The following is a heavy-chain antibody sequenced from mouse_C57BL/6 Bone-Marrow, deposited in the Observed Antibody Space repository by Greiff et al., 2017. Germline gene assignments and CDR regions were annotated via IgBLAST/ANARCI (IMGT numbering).Heavy chain of an antibody. Sequence: VQLQQSGAELVKPGASVKLSCTASGFNINDYYMHWVKQRPEQGLEWIGRIDPDDGDTKYDPKFQGKATITADTSSNTAYLQLSSLTSEDTAVYYCAIGPLFDYWGQGTTLTVSS. CDR2: IDPDDGDT. D-gene: IGHD3-3*01. J-gene: IGHJ2*01. CDR1: GFNINDYY. CDR3: AIGPLFDY. V-gene: IGHV14-2*01.